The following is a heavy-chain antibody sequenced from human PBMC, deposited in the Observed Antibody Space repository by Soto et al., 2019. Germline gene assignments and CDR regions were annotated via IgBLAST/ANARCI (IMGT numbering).Heavy chain of an antibody. CDR3: ATAHILVSVTLHENYFDS. Sequence: SLKLSFKPSRGTFSNPGTSWVRQAPGQGLEWMGGIIPSFDTTNYAQKLQCRITIIAGESTNTVYMELNKLRSADTVVYYCATAHILVSVTLHENYFDSWGQGTLVTVSS. D-gene: IGHD2-21*02. V-gene: IGHV1-69*13. CDR1: RGTFSNPG. CDR2: IIPSFDTT. J-gene: IGHJ4*02.